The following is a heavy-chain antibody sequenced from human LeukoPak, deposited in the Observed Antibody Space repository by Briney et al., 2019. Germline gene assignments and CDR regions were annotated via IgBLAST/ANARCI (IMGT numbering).Heavy chain of an antibody. V-gene: IGHV5-51*01. Sequence: GEVLKISWKASGYRFPSYWIGWVRQMPGKGPEWMGINDPSASETRQTPSFQGHVTIPVDKSLTTPYLQWNSLKASDTAMYYCARQTAMGRSGDYWGQGTLVTVSS. CDR2: NDPSASET. CDR1: GYRFPSYW. CDR3: ARQTAMGRSGDY. D-gene: IGHD5-18*01. J-gene: IGHJ4*02.